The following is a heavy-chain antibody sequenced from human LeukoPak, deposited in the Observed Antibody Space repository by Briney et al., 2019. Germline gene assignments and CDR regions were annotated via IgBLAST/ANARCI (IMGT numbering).Heavy chain of an antibody. CDR1: GHTFTSYD. CDR3: AIIVRGYSYGYKGWFDP. Sequence: ASVKVSCKASGHTFTSYDINWVRQATGQGLEWMGWMNPNSGNTGYAQKFQGRVTMTRNTSISTAYMELSSLRSEDTAVYYCAIIVRGYSYGYKGWFDPWGQGTLVTVSS. V-gene: IGHV1-8*01. CDR2: MNPNSGNT. D-gene: IGHD5-18*01. J-gene: IGHJ5*02.